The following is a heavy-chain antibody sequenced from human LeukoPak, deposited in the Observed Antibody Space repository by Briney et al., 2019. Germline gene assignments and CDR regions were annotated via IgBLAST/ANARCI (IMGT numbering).Heavy chain of an antibody. J-gene: IGHJ4*02. D-gene: IGHD3-22*01. CDR3: ARVPGYDSSGYFDY. V-gene: IGHV3-30-3*01. CDR1: GFTFSSYA. CDR2: ISYDGSNK. Sequence: GRSLRLSCAASGFTFSSYAMHWVRQAPGKGLEWVAVISYDGSNKYYADSVKGRFTISRDNSKNTLYLQMNSLRAEDTAVYYCARVPGYDSSGYFDYWGQGTLVTVSS.